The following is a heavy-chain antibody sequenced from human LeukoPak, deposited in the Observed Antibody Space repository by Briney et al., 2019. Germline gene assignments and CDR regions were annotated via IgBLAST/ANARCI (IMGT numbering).Heavy chain of an antibody. CDR1: GFIVRSNH. V-gene: IGHV3-23*01. CDR2: ISGSGGST. D-gene: IGHD2-2*01. CDR3: AKNAARVVPAAKFYFDY. J-gene: IGHJ4*02. Sequence: GGSLRLSCAAFGFIVRSNHINWVRQAPGKGLEWISAISGSGGSTYYADSVKGRFTISRDNSKNTLYLQMNSLRAEDTAVYYCAKNAARVVPAAKFYFDYWGQGTLVTVSS.